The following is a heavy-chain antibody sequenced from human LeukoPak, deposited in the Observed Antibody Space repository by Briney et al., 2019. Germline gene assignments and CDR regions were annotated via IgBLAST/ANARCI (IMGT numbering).Heavy chain of an antibody. CDR3: ASNQWPSWYFDL. CDR1: GGSISSSSHY. J-gene: IGHJ2*01. CDR2: IYYTGST. V-gene: IGHV4-39*07. D-gene: IGHD6-19*01. Sequence: SETLSLTCTVSGGSISSSSHYWGWIRQPPGKGLEWIGSIYYTGSTFDNPSLESRVTISMDKSRNHLSLKLNSVTAADTAVYYCASNQWPSWYFDLWGRGTLVTVSA.